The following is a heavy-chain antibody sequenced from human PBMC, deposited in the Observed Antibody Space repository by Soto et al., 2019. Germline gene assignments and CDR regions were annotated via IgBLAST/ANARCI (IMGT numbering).Heavy chain of an antibody. CDR1: GGSISSYY. Sequence: SQTLSLTCTVSGGSISSYYWNWILQPPGKGLEWIGYIDYSGSTKYNPSLKSRVTISVDTSKNQLSLKLSSVTAADTAVYYCARASGYDPGEFDYWGQGTLVTVSS. CDR2: IDYSGST. J-gene: IGHJ4*02. CDR3: ARASGYDPGEFDY. D-gene: IGHD5-12*01. V-gene: IGHV4-59*01.